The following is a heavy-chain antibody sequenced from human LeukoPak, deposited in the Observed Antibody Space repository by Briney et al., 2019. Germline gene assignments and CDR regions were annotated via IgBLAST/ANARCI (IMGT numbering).Heavy chain of an antibody. CDR1: SYSISSGYH. Sequence: SETLSLTCTVSSYSISSGYHWGWIRQPPGKGLEWIGSIYHSGSTYYNPSLKSRVTISVDTSKNQFSLKLNSVTAADTAMYYCARDQDSGYASGLFDYWGQGTLVTVSS. J-gene: IGHJ4*02. V-gene: IGHV4-38-2*02. D-gene: IGHD5-12*01. CDR2: IYHSGST. CDR3: ARDQDSGYASGLFDY.